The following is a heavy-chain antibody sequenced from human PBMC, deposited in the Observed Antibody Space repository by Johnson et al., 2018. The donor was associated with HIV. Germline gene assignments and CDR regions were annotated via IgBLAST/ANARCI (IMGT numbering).Heavy chain of an antibody. Sequence: QVQLVESGGGVVQPGRSLRLSCAASGFTFSSYAMHWVRQAPGKGLEWVAVISYDGSNKYYADSVKGRFTISRDNSKNTLYLQMNSLRAEDTAVYYCAREYSSLSQGAFDIWGQGTMVTVSS. CDR3: AREYSSLSQGAFDI. J-gene: IGHJ3*02. CDR2: ISYDGSNK. CDR1: GFTFSSYA. D-gene: IGHD6-6*01. V-gene: IGHV3-30*04.